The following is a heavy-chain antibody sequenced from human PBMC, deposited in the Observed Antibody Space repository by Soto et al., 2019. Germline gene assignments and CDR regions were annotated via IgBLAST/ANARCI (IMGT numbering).Heavy chain of an antibody. J-gene: IGHJ4*02. CDR1: GFTFSSYG. D-gene: IGHD5-18*01. Sequence: PGGSLRLSCAASGFTFSSYGIHWVRQAPGKGLEWVALISYDGANKYYADSVKGRFTISRDNSKNSLYLQMNSLRAEDTAVYYCARDYSSYGPFDYWGQGTLVTV. CDR2: ISYDGANK. V-gene: IGHV3-30*03. CDR3: ARDYSSYGPFDY.